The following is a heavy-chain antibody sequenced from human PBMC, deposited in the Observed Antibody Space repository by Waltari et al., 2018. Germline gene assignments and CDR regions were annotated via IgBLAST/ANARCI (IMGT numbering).Heavy chain of an antibody. CDR2: IIPICGTA. CDR3: AREDTAMVTYYYGMDV. D-gene: IGHD5-18*01. CDR1: GGTFSSYA. J-gene: IGHJ6*02. V-gene: IGHV1-69*01. Sequence: QVQLVQSGAEVKKPGSSVKVSCKASGGTFSSYAISWVRQAPGQGLEWMGGIIPICGTANYAQKFQGRVTSTADESTRTAYMELSSLRSEDTAVYYCAREDTAMVTYYYGMDVWGQGTTVTVSS.